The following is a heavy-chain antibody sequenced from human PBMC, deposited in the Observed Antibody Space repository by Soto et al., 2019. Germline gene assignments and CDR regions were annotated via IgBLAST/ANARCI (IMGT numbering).Heavy chain of an antibody. CDR3: ARAGDCTYGVCLAPGRDAFDI. D-gene: IGHD2-8*01. CDR1: GYTFTGYY. CDR2: INPNSGGT. J-gene: IGHJ3*02. V-gene: IGHV1-2*04. Sequence: ASVKVSCKASGYTFTGYYMHWVRQAPGQGLEWMGWINPNSGGTNYAQKFQGWVTMTRATSISTAYMELSRLRCDDTAADYCARAGDCTYGVCLAPGRDAFDIWGQGTMVTVSS.